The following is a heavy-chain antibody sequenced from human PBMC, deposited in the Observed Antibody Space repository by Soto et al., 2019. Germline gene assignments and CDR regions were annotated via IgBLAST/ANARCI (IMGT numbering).Heavy chain of an antibody. CDR1: GGSISSGGYY. Sequence: PSETLSLTCTVSGGSISSGGYYWSWIRQHPGKGLEWIGYIYYSGSTYCNPSLKSRVTISVDTSKNQFSLKLSSVTAADTAVYYCARDNSDGGPSPIWYFDLWGRGTPVTVSP. V-gene: IGHV4-31*03. CDR2: IYYSGST. CDR3: ARDNSDGGPSPIWYFDL. D-gene: IGHD1-1*01. J-gene: IGHJ2*01.